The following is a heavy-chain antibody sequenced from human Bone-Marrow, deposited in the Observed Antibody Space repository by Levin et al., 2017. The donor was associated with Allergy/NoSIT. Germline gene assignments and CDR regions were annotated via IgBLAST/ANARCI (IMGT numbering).Heavy chain of an antibody. CDR3: ASYDFWSGYPINGMDV. V-gene: IGHV4-38-2*01. Sequence: SQTLSLTCAVSGYSISNGYYWGWIRQPPGKGLEWISSIYHSGRTYYNPSLKSRVTISVDTSKNQFSLRLNSVTAADTAVYYCASYDFWSGYPINGMDVWGQGTTVTVSS. D-gene: IGHD3-3*01. J-gene: IGHJ6*02. CDR2: IYHSGRT. CDR1: GYSISNGYY.